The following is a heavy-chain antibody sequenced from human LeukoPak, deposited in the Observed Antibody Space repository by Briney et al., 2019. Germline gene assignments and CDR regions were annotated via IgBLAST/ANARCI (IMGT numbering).Heavy chain of an antibody. CDR1: GFTFSDYY. J-gene: IGHJ4*02. Sequence: GGSLRLSCAASGFTFSDYYMSWIRQAPGKGLEWVSYISSGGSPIYYADSVKGRFTISRDNAKKSLYLQMNSLRAEDTAVYYCAKDPFRDGYSPHYFDYWGQGTLVTVSS. CDR3: AKDPFRDGYSPHYFDY. D-gene: IGHD5-24*01. CDR2: ISSGGSPI. V-gene: IGHV3-11*04.